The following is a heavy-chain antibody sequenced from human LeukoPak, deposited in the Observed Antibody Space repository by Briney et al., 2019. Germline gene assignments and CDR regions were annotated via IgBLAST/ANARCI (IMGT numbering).Heavy chain of an antibody. CDR2: ISGSGGST. V-gene: IGHV3-23*01. CDR3: AKDPSVGGTAEYFQH. CDR1: GFTFSSYA. J-gene: IGHJ1*01. Sequence: GGSLRLSCAVSGFTFSSYAKSWVRQAPGKGLEWVSVISGSGGSTYYADSVKGRFTISRDNSKNTLFLQMNSLRAEDTAVYYCAKDPSVGGTAEYFQHWGQGTLVTVSS. D-gene: IGHD1-26*01.